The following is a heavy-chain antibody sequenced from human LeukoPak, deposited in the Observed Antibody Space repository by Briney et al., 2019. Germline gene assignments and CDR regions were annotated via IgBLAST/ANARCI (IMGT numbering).Heavy chain of an antibody. Sequence: GGSLRLSCAASGFTFSSYGMNWVRQAPGKGLEWVSGISGSGGSTYYADSVKGRFTISRDNSKNTLDLQMNSLRAEDTAVYYCARDVQRGYSGYDCFDYWGQGTLVTVSS. V-gene: IGHV3-23*01. CDR3: ARDVQRGYSGYDCFDY. J-gene: IGHJ4*02. CDR1: GFTFSSYG. CDR2: ISGSGGST. D-gene: IGHD5-12*01.